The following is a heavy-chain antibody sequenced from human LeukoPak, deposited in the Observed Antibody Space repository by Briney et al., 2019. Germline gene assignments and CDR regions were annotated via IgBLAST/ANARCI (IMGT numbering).Heavy chain of an antibody. CDR1: GFTFDDYT. CDR2: IYSGGST. V-gene: IGHV3-53*01. D-gene: IGHD3-10*01. Sequence: GGSLRLSCAASGFTFDDYTMHWVRQAPGKGLEWVSVIYSGGSTYYADSVKGRFTISRDNSKNTLYLQMNSLRAEDTAVYYCAREIGDYWGQGTLVTVSS. CDR3: AREIGDY. J-gene: IGHJ4*02.